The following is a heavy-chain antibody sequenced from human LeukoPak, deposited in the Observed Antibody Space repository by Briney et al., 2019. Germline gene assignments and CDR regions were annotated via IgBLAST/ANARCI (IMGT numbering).Heavy chain of an antibody. CDR1: GFTFASYG. Sequence: GGSLRLSCAASGFTFASYGMYWVRQAPGEGLEWVALISYDGSDKYYADSVKGRFTISRDNSKNTLYLQMNSLRAEDTAVYYCAKSPGGELGPHYYYYMDVWGKGTTVTISS. V-gene: IGHV3-30*18. CDR2: ISYDGSDK. D-gene: IGHD1-26*01. J-gene: IGHJ6*03. CDR3: AKSPGGELGPHYYYYMDV.